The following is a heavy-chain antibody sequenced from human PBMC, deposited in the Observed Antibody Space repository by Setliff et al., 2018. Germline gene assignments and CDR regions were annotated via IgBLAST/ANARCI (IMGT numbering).Heavy chain of an antibody. CDR1: GYSFTSHY. CDR2: INPSGGST. CDR3: AISTLSICSGGTCPNAFDV. V-gene: IGHV1-46*01. J-gene: IGHJ3*01. Sequence: GASVKVSCKTSGYSFTSHYMHWVRQAPGQGLEWMGIINPSGGSTTYVQRFQGRVTMTTDTSTSASYMELRSLRSDDTAVYYCAISTLSICSGGTCPNAFDVWGQGTMVTVSS. D-gene: IGHD2-15*01.